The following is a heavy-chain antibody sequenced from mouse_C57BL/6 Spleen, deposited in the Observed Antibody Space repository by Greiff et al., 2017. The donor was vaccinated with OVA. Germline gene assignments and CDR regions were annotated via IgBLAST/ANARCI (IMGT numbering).Heavy chain of an antibody. CDR3: ARGYYSNYKGFAY. CDR1: GFTFSDYG. D-gene: IGHD2-5*01. J-gene: IGHJ3*01. V-gene: IGHV5-17*01. CDR2: ISSGSSTI. Sequence: EVQLVESGGGLVKPGGSLKLSCAASGFTFSDYGMHWVRQAPEKGLEWVAYISSGSSTIYYADTVKGRFTISRDNAKNTLFLQMTSLRSEDTAMYYCARGYYSNYKGFAYWGQGTLVTVSA.